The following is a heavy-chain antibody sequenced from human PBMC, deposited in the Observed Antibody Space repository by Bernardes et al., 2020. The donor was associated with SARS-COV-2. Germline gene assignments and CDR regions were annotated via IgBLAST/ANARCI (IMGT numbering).Heavy chain of an antibody. CDR3: ERLQETIFVVVNPASGFEP. J-gene: IGHJ5*02. D-gene: IGHD3-3*01. CDR1: GFSLSTSGMC. V-gene: IGHV2-70*01. Sequence: SGPLLVKATQTLTLTCTFSGFSLSTSGMCVSWIRQPPCKALEWLALIDSDDDKYYSTSLKTSLTISKDTSNNQVVLTRTNSVPVDKATYYCERLQETIFVVVNPASGFEPWGQGPLVTVSS. CDR2: IDSDDDK.